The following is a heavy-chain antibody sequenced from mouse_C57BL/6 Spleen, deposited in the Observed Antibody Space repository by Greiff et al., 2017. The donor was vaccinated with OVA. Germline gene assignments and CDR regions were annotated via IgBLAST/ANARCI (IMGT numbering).Heavy chain of an antibody. CDR2: ISSGSSTI. CDR3: AKLGSSGYDYFDY. Sequence: EVKVVESGGGLVKPGGSLKLSCAASGFTFSDYGMHWVRQAPEKGLEWVAYISSGSSTIYYADTVKGRFTISRDNAKNTLFLQMTSLRSEDTAMYYCAKLGSSGYDYFDYWGQGTTLTVSS. D-gene: IGHD3-2*02. J-gene: IGHJ2*01. CDR1: GFTFSDYG. V-gene: IGHV5-17*01.